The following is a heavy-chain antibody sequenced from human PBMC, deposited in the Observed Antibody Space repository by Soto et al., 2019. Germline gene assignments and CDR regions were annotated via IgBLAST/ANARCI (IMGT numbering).Heavy chain of an antibody. J-gene: IGHJ4*02. D-gene: IGHD6-19*01. CDR1: GFTFSSYA. Sequence: EVQLLDSGGGLVQPGGSLRLSCAASGFTFSSYAMSWVRQAPGKGLEWVSGISGSGGSTYYADSVKGRFTISRDNSMDTLYLQMNSLRAEDTAVYYCAKRSGYISGWHFDYWGQGTLVTVSS. V-gene: IGHV3-23*01. CDR2: ISGSGGST. CDR3: AKRSGYISGWHFDY.